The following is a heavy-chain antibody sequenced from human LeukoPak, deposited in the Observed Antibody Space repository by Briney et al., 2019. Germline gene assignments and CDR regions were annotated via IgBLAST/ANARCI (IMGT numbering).Heavy chain of an antibody. CDR2: TSSSDAGT. Sequence: GGSLRLSCAAFGFPLSSYAMSWVRQAPGKGLEWVSATSSSDAGTYHADSVRGRFTISRDNSKNTLYLQMSSLRAEDTAIYYCARDERLLSFLKWGQGTLVTVSS. D-gene: IGHD3-3*01. V-gene: IGHV3-23*01. CDR3: ARDERLLSFLK. J-gene: IGHJ4*02. CDR1: GFPLSSYA.